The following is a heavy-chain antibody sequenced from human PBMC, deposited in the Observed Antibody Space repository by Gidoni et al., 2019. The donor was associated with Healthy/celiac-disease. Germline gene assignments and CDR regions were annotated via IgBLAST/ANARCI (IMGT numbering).Heavy chain of an antibody. D-gene: IGHD6-13*01. CDR3: ARDDSSSWPYYFDY. CDR2: ISYDGSNK. Sequence: QVQLVESGGGVVQPGRSLRLSCAASVFTFSSYAMHWVRQAPGKGLEWVAVISYDGSNKYYADSVKGRFTISRDNSKNTLYLQMNSLRAEDTAVYYCARDDSSSWPYYFDYWGQGTLVTVSS. CDR1: VFTFSSYA. V-gene: IGHV3-30*01. J-gene: IGHJ4*02.